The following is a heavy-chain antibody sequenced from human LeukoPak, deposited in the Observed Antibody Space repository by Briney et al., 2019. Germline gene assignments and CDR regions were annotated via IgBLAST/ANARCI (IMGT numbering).Heavy chain of an antibody. J-gene: IGHJ4*02. CDR2: ISGSGRST. D-gene: IGHD6-13*01. Sequence: GGSLRLSCAASGFTFSSYAMSWVRQAPGKGLEWVSAISGSGRSTYYADSVKGRFTISRDNSKNTLYLQMNSLRAEDTAVYYCAHAAGKQYYFDYWGQGTLVTVSS. CDR3: AHAAGKQYYFDY. V-gene: IGHV3-23*01. CDR1: GFTFSSYA.